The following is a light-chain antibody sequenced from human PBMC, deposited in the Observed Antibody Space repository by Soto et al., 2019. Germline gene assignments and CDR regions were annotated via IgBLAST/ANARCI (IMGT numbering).Light chain of an antibody. CDR1: QSVSSSY. J-gene: IGKJ2*01. CDR3: QGYGSSMYT. CDR2: GAS. Sequence: EIVLTQSPGTLSLSPGERATLSCRASQSVSSSYLAWYQQKPGQAPRLLIYGASSRATGIPDRFSGSGSGIDLPLIISRREAEALAVYYCQGYGSSMYTLAQGTKLDIK. V-gene: IGKV3-20*01.